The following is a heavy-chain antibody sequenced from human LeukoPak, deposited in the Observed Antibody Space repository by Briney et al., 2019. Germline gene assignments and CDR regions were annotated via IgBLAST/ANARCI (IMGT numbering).Heavy chain of an antibody. J-gene: IGHJ4*02. V-gene: IGHV1-8*01. D-gene: IGHD6-13*01. CDR3: ATDQLSGYSSSWLFDY. CDR1: GYTFTSYD. CDR2: MNPNSGNT. Sequence: GASVKVSCKASGYTFTSYDINWVRQATGQGLEWTGWMNPNSGNTGYAQKFQGRVTMTRNTSISTAYMELSSLRSEDTAVYYCATDQLSGYSSSWLFDYWGQGTLVTVSS.